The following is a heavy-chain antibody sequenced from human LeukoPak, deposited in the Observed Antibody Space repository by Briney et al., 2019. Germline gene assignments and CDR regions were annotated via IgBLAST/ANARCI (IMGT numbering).Heavy chain of an antibody. V-gene: IGHV4-59*06. CDR3: ARGPIAAAGTWHNWFDP. CDR1: GVSISSYY. Sequence: PSDTLSLTCTVSGVSISSYYWSWIRQPQGKGLEWIGYIYYSGSTYYNPSLKSRVTISVDTSKNQFSLKLSSVTAADTAVYYCARGPIAAAGTWHNWFDPWGQGTLVTVSS. D-gene: IGHD6-13*01. CDR2: IYYSGST. J-gene: IGHJ5*02.